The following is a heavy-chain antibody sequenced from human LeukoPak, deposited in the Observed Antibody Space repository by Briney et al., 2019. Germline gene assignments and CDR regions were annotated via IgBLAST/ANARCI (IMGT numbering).Heavy chain of an antibody. D-gene: IGHD3-10*01. J-gene: IGHJ4*02. CDR1: GGSISSGGYY. CDR3: ARETYYYGSGSPAGDY. V-gene: IGHV4-30-2*01. Sequence: SETLSLTCTVSGGSISSGGYYWSWIRQPPGKGLEWIGYIYHSGSTYYNPSLKSRVTISVDRSKNQFSLKLSSVTAADTAVYYCARETYYYGSGSPAGDYWGQGTLVTVSS. CDR2: IYHSGST.